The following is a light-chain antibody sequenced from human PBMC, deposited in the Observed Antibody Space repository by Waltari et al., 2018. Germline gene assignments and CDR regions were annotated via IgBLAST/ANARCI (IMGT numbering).Light chain of an antibody. J-gene: IGKJ2*01. V-gene: IGKV1-13*02. CDR3: QQVNTYPLYT. CDR2: DTS. CDR1: QGISSG. Sequence: AIQLTQSPSFLSASVGDRVTINCRANQGISSGLAWYQQKPGNPPQLLIYDTSSLKSGVPSMFSGSGSETDFTLTSDSLQPEDFATYYCQQVNTYPLYTFGQGTKL.